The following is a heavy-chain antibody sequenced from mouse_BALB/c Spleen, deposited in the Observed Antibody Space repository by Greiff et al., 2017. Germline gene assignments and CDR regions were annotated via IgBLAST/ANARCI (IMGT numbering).Heavy chain of an antibody. CDR1: GFSLTSYG. D-gene: IGHD4-1*01. Sequence: VQLQQSGPGLVQPSQSLSITCTVSGFSLTSYGVHWVRQSPGKGLEWLGVIWSGGSTDYNAAFISRLSISKDNSKSQVFFKMNSLQANDTAIYYCARNSLTGEGFAYWGQGTLVTVSA. V-gene: IGHV2-2*02. J-gene: IGHJ3*01. CDR2: IWSGGST. CDR3: ARNSLTGEGFAY.